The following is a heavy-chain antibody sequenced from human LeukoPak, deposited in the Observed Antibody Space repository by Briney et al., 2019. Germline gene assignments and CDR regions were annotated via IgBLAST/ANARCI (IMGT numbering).Heavy chain of an antibody. CDR2: FDPEDGET. CDR1: GYTLTELS. V-gene: IGHV1-24*01. CDR3: ATGTTTLPWFDP. D-gene: IGHD1-1*01. J-gene: IGHJ5*02. Sequence: ASVKVSCKVSGYTLTELSMHWVRQAPGKGLERMGGFDPEDGETIYAQKFQGRVTMTEDTSTDTAYMELSSLRSEDTAVYYCATGTTTLPWFDPWGQGTLVTVSS.